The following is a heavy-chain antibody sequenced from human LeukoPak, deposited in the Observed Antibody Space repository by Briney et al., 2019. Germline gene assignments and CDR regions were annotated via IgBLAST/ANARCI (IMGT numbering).Heavy chain of an antibody. CDR2: IYDGGST. Sequence: GGSLRLSCAASGFIVSSNYMSWIRQAPGKGLEWVSVIYDGGSTYYADSVKGRFTISRDNSKNTLYLQMNSLRAEDTAVYYCAKDDHYGSGSFPTDYWGQGTLVTVAS. CDR1: GFIVSSNY. CDR3: AKDDHYGSGSFPTDY. D-gene: IGHD3-10*01. J-gene: IGHJ4*02. V-gene: IGHV3-66*01.